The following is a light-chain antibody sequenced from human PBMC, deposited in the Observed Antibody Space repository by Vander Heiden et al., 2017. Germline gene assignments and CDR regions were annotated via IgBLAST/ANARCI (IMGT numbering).Light chain of an antibody. J-gene: IGLJ1*01. CDR2: EVS. CDR3: SSFTGSSTPIV. Sequence: QSALTQPPSVSGSPGQSVTISCTGTSSDVGSYISVAWYQQPPGTAPKLLIYEVSNRPSGVPDRFSGSKSGNTASLTISGLQAVDEADYYCSSFTGSSTPIVFGTGTRVTVL. CDR1: SSDVGSYIS. V-gene: IGLV2-18*02.